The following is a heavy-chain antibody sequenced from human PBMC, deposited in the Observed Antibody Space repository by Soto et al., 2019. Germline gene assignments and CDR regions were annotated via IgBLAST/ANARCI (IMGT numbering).Heavy chain of an antibody. CDR1: GFTFSSYW. CDR2: IKQDGSEK. V-gene: IGHV3-7*01. J-gene: IGHJ5*02. CDR3: ARDSGGLLWFGEFP. D-gene: IGHD3-10*01. Sequence: GGSLRLSCAASGFTFSSYWMSWVRQAPGKGLEWVANIKQDGSEKYYVDSVKGRFTISRDNAKNSLYLQMNSLRAEDTAVYYCARDSGGLLWFGEFPRGQGTLVTVSS.